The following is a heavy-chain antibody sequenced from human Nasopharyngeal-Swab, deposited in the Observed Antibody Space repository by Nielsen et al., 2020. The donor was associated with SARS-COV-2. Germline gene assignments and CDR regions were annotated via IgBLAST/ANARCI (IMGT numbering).Heavy chain of an antibody. CDR2: ISAYNGNT. J-gene: IGHJ6*02. CDR3: ARGQYYYDSSGYHMDV. D-gene: IGHD3-22*01. Sequence: ASVKVSCKASGYTFTSYGISWVRQAPGQGLEWMGWISAYNGNTNYAQKLQGRVTITADKSTSTAYMELSSLRSEDTAVYYCARGQYYYDSSGYHMDVWGQGTTVTVSS. V-gene: IGHV1-18*01. CDR1: GYTFTSYG.